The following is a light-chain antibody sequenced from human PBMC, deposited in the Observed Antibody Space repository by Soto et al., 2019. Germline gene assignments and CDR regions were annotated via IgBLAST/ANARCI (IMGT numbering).Light chain of an antibody. Sequence: DIQMTQSPSSLSASVGDRVTITCRASQGIRNDLGWYQQKPGKAPKLLIYEASSLQSGVPSRFSGSGSGTEFTLTITSLQPDDFATYYCQQYNTFLTFGGGTKVDIK. CDR3: QQYNTFLT. V-gene: IGKV1-17*01. CDR2: EAS. J-gene: IGKJ4*01. CDR1: QGIRND.